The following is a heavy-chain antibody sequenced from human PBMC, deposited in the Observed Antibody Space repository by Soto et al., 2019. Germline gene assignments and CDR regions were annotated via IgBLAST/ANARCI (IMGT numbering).Heavy chain of an antibody. J-gene: IGHJ5*02. V-gene: IGHV4-59*01. CDR3: ARAFCSSTSCYWFDP. D-gene: IGHD2-2*01. Sequence: ETLSLTCTVSGGSISSYYWSWIRQPPGKGLEWIGYIYYSGSTNYNPSLKSRVTISVDTSKNQFSLKLSSVTAADTAVYYCARAFCSSTSCYWFDPWGQGTLVTVSS. CDR2: IYYSGST. CDR1: GGSISSYY.